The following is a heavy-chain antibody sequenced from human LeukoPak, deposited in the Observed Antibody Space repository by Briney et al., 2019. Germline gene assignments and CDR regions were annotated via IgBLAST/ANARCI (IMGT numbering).Heavy chain of an antibody. Sequence: SETLSLTRTVSGGSISSYYWSWIRQPPGKGLEWIGYIYYSGSTNYNPSLKSRVTISVDTSKNQFSLKLSSVTAADTAVYYCARVMVFPFYYDSSGYYYVPLYYYYMDVWGKGTTVTVSS. D-gene: IGHD3-22*01. CDR1: GGSISSYY. J-gene: IGHJ6*03. CDR2: IYYSGST. V-gene: IGHV4-59*01. CDR3: ARVMVFPFYYDSSGYYYVPLYYYYMDV.